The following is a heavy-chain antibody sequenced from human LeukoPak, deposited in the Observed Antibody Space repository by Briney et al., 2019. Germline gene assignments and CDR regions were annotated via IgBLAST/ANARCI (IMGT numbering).Heavy chain of an antibody. CDR1: GGSISSYY. CDR2: IYYSGST. CDR3: ARDIYGAFDI. V-gene: IGHV4-59*01. Sequence: SETLSLSCTVSGGSISSYYWSWVRQPPGKGLEWIGYIYYSGSTNYNPSLKSRVTISVDTSKNQFSLKVSSVTAADTAVYYCARDIYGAFDIWGQGTMVTVSS. J-gene: IGHJ3*02. D-gene: IGHD4-17*01.